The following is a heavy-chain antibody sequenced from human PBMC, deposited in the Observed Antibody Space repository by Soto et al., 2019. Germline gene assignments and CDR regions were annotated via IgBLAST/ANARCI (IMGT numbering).Heavy chain of an antibody. CDR3: ARVPPIFGVAYYYSYYMDV. CDR2: ISAYNGNT. J-gene: IGHJ6*03. CDR1: GYTFTSYG. V-gene: IGHV1-18*01. Sequence: ASVKVSCKASGYTFTSYGISWVRQAPGQGLEWMGWISAYNGNTNYAQKLQGRVTMTTDTSTSTAYMELRSLRSDDTAVYYCARVPPIFGVAYYYSYYMDVWGKGTTVTVSS. D-gene: IGHD3-3*01.